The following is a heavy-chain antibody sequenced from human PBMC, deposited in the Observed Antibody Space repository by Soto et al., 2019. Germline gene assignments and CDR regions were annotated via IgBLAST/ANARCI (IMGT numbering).Heavy chain of an antibody. CDR2: GYHDGNA. J-gene: IGHJ5*02. D-gene: IGHD2-15*01. V-gene: IGHV4-31*03. Sequence: SETLSLTCNVSGGSISSGRHYWSWIRQHPGKGLEWIGYGYHDGNAYYNPSLKSRVTISFDASKNEISLQVRSATAADAAVYYCARDLKEYCSDGKCNWFDPWGQGTLVTVSS. CDR1: GGSISSGRHY. CDR3: ARDLKEYCSDGKCNWFDP.